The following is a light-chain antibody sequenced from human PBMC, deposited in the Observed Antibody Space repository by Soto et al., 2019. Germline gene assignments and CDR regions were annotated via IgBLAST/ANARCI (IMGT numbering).Light chain of an antibody. CDR1: QSISSW. V-gene: IGKV1-5*01. CDR3: QQYNSYPLA. CDR2: DAS. Sequence: DIQMTQSPSTLSASVGDRVTITCRASQSISSWLAWYQLKPGKAPKLLIYDASSLESGVPSRFSGSGSGTEFTLTISSLQPDDFATYYCQQYNSYPLAFGGGTKVEIK. J-gene: IGKJ4*01.